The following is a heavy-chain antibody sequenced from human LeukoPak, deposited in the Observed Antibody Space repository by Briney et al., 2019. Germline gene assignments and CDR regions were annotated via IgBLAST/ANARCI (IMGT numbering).Heavy chain of an antibody. J-gene: IGHJ5*02. CDR2: ITGGHYPT. CDR1: GFSFSSFA. CDR3: TRDPNGDYVGAFDP. D-gene: IGHD4-17*01. V-gene: IGHV3-23*01. Sequence: GSLRLSCAASGFSFSSFAMTWVRQAPGKGLEWVSSITGGHYPTYNTDSVKGRFTISRDNSKNTLYLQMNSLRADDTAVYYCTRDPNGDYVGAFDPWGQGTLVTVSS.